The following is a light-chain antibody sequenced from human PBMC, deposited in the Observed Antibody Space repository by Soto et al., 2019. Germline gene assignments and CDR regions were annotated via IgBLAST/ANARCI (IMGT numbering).Light chain of an antibody. J-gene: IGKJ4*01. CDR2: WAS. CDR1: QSILYSSNNKNY. V-gene: IGKV4-1*01. CDR3: QQYYTTPHT. Sequence: DIVMTQSPDSLAVSLGERATINCKSSQSILYSSNNKNYLAWYQQKPGQPPKLLIYWASTRESGVPDRFSGGGSGTDLTLTLSNLQAEDVAVYYCQQYYTTPHTFGGGNKVEIK.